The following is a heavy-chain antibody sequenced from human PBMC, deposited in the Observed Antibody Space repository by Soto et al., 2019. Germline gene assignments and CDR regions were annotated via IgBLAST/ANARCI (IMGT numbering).Heavy chain of an antibody. J-gene: IGHJ4*02. CDR1: GDSFTSYW. V-gene: IGHV5-51*01. CDR3: ARHQYSYGRGEFDY. CDR2: IYPGDSDT. Sequence: GESLKISCKGSGDSFTSYWIGWVRQMPGKGLEWMGIIYPGDSDTRYSPSFQGQVTISADKSIRTAYLQWSSLKASDTAMYYCARHQYSYGRGEFDYWGQGTLVTVSS. D-gene: IGHD3-16*01.